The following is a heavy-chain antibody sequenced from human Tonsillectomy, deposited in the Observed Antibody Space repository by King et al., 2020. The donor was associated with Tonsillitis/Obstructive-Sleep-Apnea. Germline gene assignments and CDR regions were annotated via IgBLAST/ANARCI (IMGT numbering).Heavy chain of an antibody. Sequence: VQLQESGPGLVKPSETLSLTCTVSGGSISSYYWSWIRQPPGKGLEWIGYIYYRGSTNYNPSLKSRVTISVDTSKNQFSLKLSSVTATDTAVYYCAREGGVGATLGWYFDYWGQGTLVTVSS. CDR3: AREGGVGATLGWYFDY. V-gene: IGHV4-59*12. CDR2: IYYRGST. J-gene: IGHJ4*02. D-gene: IGHD1-26*01. CDR1: GGSISSYY.